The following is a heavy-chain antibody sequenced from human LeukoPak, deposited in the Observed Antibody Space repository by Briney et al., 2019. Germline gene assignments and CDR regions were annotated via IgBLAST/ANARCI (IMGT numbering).Heavy chain of an antibody. CDR2: ISSSSSYI. V-gene: IGHV3-21*01. J-gene: IGHJ4*02. CDR1: GFTFSSYS. CDR3: ARYGSGSYYNDY. Sequence: PGGSLRLSCAASGFTFSSYSMNWVRQAPGKGLEWVSSISSSSSYIYYADSVKGRFTISRDNAKNSLYLQMNSLRAEDTAVYYCARYGSGSYYNDYWGQGTLVTVS. D-gene: IGHD3-10*01.